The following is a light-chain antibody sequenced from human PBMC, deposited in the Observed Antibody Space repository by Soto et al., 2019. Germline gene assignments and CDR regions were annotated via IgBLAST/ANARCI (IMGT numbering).Light chain of an antibody. Sequence: EIVLTQSPGTRSLSPGERATISCRASQSVSSNYLAWYQQKPGQAPRLLIYAASNRASGIPDRFGCSGSGADFTLTVSRLEPEDFAVYYCQQFGSAPWTFGQGTKVEI. J-gene: IGKJ1*01. V-gene: IGKV3-20*01. CDR1: QSVSSNY. CDR3: QQFGSAPWT. CDR2: AAS.